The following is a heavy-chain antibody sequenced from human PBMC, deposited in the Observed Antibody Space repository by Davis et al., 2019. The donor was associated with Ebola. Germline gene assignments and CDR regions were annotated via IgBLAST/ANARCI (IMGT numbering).Heavy chain of an antibody. V-gene: IGHV4-59*01. CDR2: IYYSGST. D-gene: IGHD6-13*01. CDR3: ARARIAAAGTLFDY. Sequence: GSLRLSCAVYGGSFSGYYWSWIRQPPGKGLEWIGYIYYSGSTNYNPSLKSRVTISVDTSKNQFSLKLSSVTAADTAVYYCARARIAAAGTLFDYWGQGTLVTVSS. J-gene: IGHJ4*02. CDR1: GGSFSGYY.